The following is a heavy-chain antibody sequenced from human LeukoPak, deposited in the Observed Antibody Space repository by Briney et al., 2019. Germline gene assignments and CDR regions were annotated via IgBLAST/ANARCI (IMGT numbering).Heavy chain of an antibody. D-gene: IGHD3-22*01. Sequence: TSETLSLTCTVSGGSISSYYWNWIRQPPGKGLEWIGYVYYSGNTNYNPSLKSRVTISVDTSKNQFSLNLTSVTAADTAVYYCAKSLYYYDGSGYSWGQGILVTVSS. CDR2: VYYSGNT. J-gene: IGHJ4*02. CDR3: AKSLYYYDGSGYS. V-gene: IGHV4-59*01. CDR1: GGSISSYY.